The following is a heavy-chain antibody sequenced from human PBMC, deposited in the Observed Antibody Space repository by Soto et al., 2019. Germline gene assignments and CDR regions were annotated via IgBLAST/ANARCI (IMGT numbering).Heavy chain of an antibody. CDR2: ISSSSSTI. CDR1: GFTFSSYS. V-gene: IGHV3-48*02. CDR3: AREGDYDFWSGYLGGMDV. J-gene: IGHJ6*02. Sequence: PGGSLRLSCAASGFTFSSYSMNWVRQAPGKGLEWASYISSSSSTIYYADSVKGRFTISRDNAKNSLYLQMNSLRDEDTAVYYCAREGDYDFWSGYLGGMDVWGQGTTVTVSS. D-gene: IGHD3-3*01.